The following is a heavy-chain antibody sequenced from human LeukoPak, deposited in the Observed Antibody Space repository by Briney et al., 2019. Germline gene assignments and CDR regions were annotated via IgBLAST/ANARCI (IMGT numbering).Heavy chain of an antibody. J-gene: IGHJ5*02. D-gene: IGHD5-12*01. CDR3: ARDSSGYDYMVGSIAAAGSNWFDP. Sequence: GGSLRLSCAASGFTFSSYAMSWVRQAPGKGLEWVSAISGSGGSTYYADSVKGRFTISRDNSKNTLYLQMNSLRAEDTAVYYCARDSSGYDYMVGSIAAAGSNWFDPWGQGTLVTVSS. CDR2: ISGSGGST. V-gene: IGHV3-23*01. CDR1: GFTFSSYA.